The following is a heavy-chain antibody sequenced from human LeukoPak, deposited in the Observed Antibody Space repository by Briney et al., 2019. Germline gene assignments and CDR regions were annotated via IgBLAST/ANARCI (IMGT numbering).Heavy chain of an antibody. D-gene: IGHD4-4*01. CDR3: ARVSVTNYYYGMDV. J-gene: IGHJ6*02. CDR2: IYYSGST. CDR1: GGSISSGGYY. V-gene: IGHV4-31*03. Sequence: SETLSLTCTVSGGSISSGGYYWSWIRQHPGKGLEWIGYIYYSGSTYYNPSLKSRVTISVDTSKNQFSLKLSSVTAADTAVYYCARVSVTNYYYGMDVWGQGTTVTVSS.